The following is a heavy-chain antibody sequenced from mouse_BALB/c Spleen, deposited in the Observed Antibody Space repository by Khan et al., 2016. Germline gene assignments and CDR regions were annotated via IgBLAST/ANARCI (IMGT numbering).Heavy chain of an antibody. D-gene: IGHD2-4*01. CDR3: ARSPYDYDVGFAY. CDR2: IDPANGNT. J-gene: IGHJ3*01. CDR1: GFNIKDTY. Sequence: VRLQQSGAELVKPGASVKLSCTASGFNIKDTYMHWVKQRPEQGLEWIGRIDPANGNTKYDPKFPVKATITADTSSNTASLQLSSLTAEDTAVYYCARSPYDYDVGFAYWGQGTLVTVSA. V-gene: IGHV14-3*02.